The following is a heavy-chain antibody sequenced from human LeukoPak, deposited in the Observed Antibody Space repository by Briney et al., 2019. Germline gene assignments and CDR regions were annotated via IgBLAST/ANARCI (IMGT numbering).Heavy chain of an antibody. CDR3: ARNTYYYDSPVLY. CDR1: GYTFTSYG. D-gene: IGHD3-22*01. CDR2: ISAYNGNT. V-gene: IGHV1-18*01. J-gene: IGHJ4*02. Sequence: GASVKVSCKASGYTFTSYGISWVRQAPGQGLEWMGWISAYNGNTNYAQKLQGRVTMTTDTSTSTAHMELRSLRSDDTAVYYCARNTYYYDSPVLYWGQGTLVTVSS.